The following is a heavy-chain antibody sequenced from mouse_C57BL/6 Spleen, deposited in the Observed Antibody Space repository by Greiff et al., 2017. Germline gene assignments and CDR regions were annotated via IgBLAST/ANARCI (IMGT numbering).Heavy chain of an antibody. V-gene: IGHV1-42*01. CDR1: GYSFTGYY. J-gene: IGHJ3*01. Sequence: VQLQQSGPELVKPGASVKISCKASGYSFTGYYMNWVKQSPEKSLEWIGEINPSTGGTTYNQKFKAKATLTVDKSSSTAYMQLKSLTSEDSAVYYCARWDGWGVAYWGQGTLVTVSA. CDR2: INPSTGGT. D-gene: IGHD2-3*01. CDR3: ARWDGWGVAY.